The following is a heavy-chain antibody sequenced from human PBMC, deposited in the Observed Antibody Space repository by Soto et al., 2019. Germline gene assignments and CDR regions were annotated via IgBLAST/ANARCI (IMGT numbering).Heavy chain of an antibody. Sequence: GGSLRLSCAASGFTFSNAWMSWVRQAPGKGLEWVGRIKSKTDGGTTDYAAPVKGRFTISRDDSKNTLHLQMNSLRGEDTAVYHCAKDGSSGWYVLHYYFDQWGQGILVTVSS. CDR1: GFTFSNAW. CDR3: AKDGSSGWYVLHYYFDQ. V-gene: IGHV3-15*01. D-gene: IGHD6-19*01. J-gene: IGHJ4*02. CDR2: IKSKTDGGTT.